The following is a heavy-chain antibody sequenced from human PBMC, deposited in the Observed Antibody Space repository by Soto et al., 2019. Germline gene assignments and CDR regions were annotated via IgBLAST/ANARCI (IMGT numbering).Heavy chain of an antibody. Sequence: QVQLQQWGAGLLKPSETLSLTCAVYGGSFSGYYWSWIRQPPGKGLEWIGEINHSGSTNYNPSLKSRVTISVDTSKNQFSLKLSSVTAADTAVYYCARAQLRFLEWLSSSRNWFDPWGQGTLVTVSS. CDR1: GGSFSGYY. J-gene: IGHJ5*02. D-gene: IGHD3-3*01. V-gene: IGHV4-34*01. CDR2: INHSGST. CDR3: ARAQLRFLEWLSSSRNWFDP.